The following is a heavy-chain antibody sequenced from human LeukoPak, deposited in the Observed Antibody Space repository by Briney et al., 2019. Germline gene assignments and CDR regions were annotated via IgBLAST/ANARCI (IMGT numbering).Heavy chain of an antibody. J-gene: IGHJ5*02. CDR3: ARGSDGDYTNWFDP. D-gene: IGHD4-17*01. CDR1: GGSISSSSYY. Sequence: SETLSLTCTVSGGSISSSSYYWGWIRQPPGKGLEWIGSIYYSGSTYYNPSLKSRVTISVDTSKNQFSLKLSSVTAADTAVYYCARGSDGDYTNWFDPWGQGTLVTVSS. V-gene: IGHV4-39*07. CDR2: IYYSGST.